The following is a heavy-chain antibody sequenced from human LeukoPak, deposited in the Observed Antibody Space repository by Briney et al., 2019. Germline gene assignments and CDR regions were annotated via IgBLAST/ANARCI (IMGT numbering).Heavy chain of an antibody. Sequence: RASVKVSCTASGGTFSSYAISWVRQAPGQGLEWMGGIIPIFGTANYAQKFQGRVTITADKSTSTAYMELSSLRSEDTAVYYCATQLGGGVVAAYYFDYWGQGTLVTVSS. V-gene: IGHV1-69*06. CDR2: IIPIFGTA. J-gene: IGHJ4*02. CDR3: ATQLGGGVVAAYYFDY. D-gene: IGHD2-15*01. CDR1: GGTFSSYA.